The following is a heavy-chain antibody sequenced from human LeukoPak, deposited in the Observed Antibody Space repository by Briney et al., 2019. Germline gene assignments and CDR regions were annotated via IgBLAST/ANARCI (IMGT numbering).Heavy chain of an antibody. V-gene: IGHV1-2*02. Sequence: ASVNVSCKGSGYTFTGYYMHWVRQAPGQGLAGMGWVKGASGVTYYAQEFQGRVTMTRDTSINTAYMELSRLRSDDTAVYYCVRWRDGYIYDYWGQGTLVTVSS. J-gene: IGHJ4*02. CDR1: GYTFTGYY. CDR3: VRWRDGYIYDY. CDR2: VKGASGVT. D-gene: IGHD5-24*01.